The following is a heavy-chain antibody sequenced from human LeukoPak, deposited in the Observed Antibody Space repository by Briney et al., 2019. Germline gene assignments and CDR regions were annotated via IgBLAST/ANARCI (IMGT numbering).Heavy chain of an antibody. J-gene: IGHJ3*01. CDR3: GRTGFVGVTDHV. Sequence: SETLSLTCTVSGVSISSSTYFWGWIRQPPGKGLEWIGSIFNSGSTYYIPSLRSRATTSVDTSKNQFSLKLTSVTAAGTAVYYCGRTGFVGVTDHVLGRGKGVNVSS. V-gene: IGHV4-39*01. CDR1: GVSISSSTYF. D-gene: IGHD1-26*01. CDR2: IFNSGST.